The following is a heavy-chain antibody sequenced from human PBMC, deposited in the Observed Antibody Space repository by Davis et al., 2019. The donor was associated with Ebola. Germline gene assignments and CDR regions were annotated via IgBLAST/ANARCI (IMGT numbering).Heavy chain of an antibody. CDR1: GYTFTSYD. CDR3: ARDRGGDYSFDY. CDR2: INAGNGNT. J-gene: IGHJ4*02. D-gene: IGHD3-10*01. Sequence: ASVKVSCKASGYTFTSYDINWVRQATGQRLEWMGWINAGNGNTKYSQKFQGRVTITRDTSASTAYMELSSLRSEDTSVYYCARDRGGDYSFDYWGQGTLVTVSS. V-gene: IGHV1-3*01.